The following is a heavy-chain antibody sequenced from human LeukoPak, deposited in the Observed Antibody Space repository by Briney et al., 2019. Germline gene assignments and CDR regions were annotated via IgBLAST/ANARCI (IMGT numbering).Heavy chain of an antibody. Sequence: SVKVSCKASGGTFSSYAISWVRQAPGQGLEWMGGIIPIFGTANYAQKFQGRVTITADESTSTAYMELSSLRSEDTAVYYCARAYCSGGSCYSARNWFGPWGQGTLVTVSS. CDR2: IIPIFGTA. V-gene: IGHV1-69*13. CDR1: GGTFSSYA. D-gene: IGHD2-15*01. CDR3: ARAYCSGGSCYSARNWFGP. J-gene: IGHJ5*02.